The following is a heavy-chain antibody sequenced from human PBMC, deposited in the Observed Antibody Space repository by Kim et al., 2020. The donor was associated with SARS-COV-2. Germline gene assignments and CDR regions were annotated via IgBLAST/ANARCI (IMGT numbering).Heavy chain of an antibody. J-gene: IGHJ2*01. CDR3: ARDQDCSSTSCYSWYFDL. CDR2: ISSSSSYI. CDR1: GFTFSSYS. V-gene: IGHV3-21*01. D-gene: IGHD2-2*01. Sequence: GGSLRLSCAASGFTFSSYSMNWVRQAPGKGLEWVSSISSSSSYIYYADSVKGRFTISRDNAKNSLYLQMNSLRAEDTAVYYCARDQDCSSTSCYSWYFDLWGRGTLVTVSS.